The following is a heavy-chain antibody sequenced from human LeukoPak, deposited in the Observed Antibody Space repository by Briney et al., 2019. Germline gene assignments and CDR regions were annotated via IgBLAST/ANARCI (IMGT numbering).Heavy chain of an antibody. CDR1: GGSISSYY. Sequence: KASETLSLTCTVSGGSISSYYWSWIRQPPGKGLEWIGYIHYSGSTNYNPTLKSRVTISVDTSKNQFSLKLSSVTAADTAVYYCARRGYNWNYVGAAFDYWGQGTLVTVSS. CDR3: ARRGYNWNYVGAAFDY. V-gene: IGHV4-59*12. CDR2: IHYSGST. D-gene: IGHD1-7*01. J-gene: IGHJ4*02.